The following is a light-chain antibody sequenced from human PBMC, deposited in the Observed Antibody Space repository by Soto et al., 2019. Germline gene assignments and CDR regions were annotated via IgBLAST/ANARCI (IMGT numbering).Light chain of an antibody. CDR2: AAS. J-gene: IGKJ4*01. CDR1: QVIRSD. CDR3: LQDYNYPLT. Sequence: AIQMTQSPPSLSASVGDRVTITCRASQVIRSDLGWYQQKPGKAPKLLIFAASTLQSGVPSRFSGSGSGTDFTLTISSLQPEDFATYYCLQDYNYPLTFGGGTKVEIK. V-gene: IGKV1-6*01.